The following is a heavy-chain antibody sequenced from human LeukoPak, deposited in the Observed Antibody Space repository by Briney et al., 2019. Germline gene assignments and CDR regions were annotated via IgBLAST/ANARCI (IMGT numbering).Heavy chain of an antibody. J-gene: IGHJ6*03. CDR1: GGTFSSYP. Sequence: GASVKVSCKASGGTFSSYPISWVRQAPGQGLEWMGGIIPIFGTTNYAQKFQGRVTITTDESTSTAYMELSSQRSEDTAVYYCARGIRGYYYYYMDVWGKGTTVTVSS. V-gene: IGHV1-69*05. CDR2: IIPIFGTT. CDR3: ARGIRGYYYYYMDV.